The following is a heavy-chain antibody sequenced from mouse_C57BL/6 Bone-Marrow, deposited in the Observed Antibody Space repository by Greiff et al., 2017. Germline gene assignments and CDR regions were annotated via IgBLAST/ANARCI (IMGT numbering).Heavy chain of an antibody. CDR3: AKGGRDY. CDR1: GYTFTSYW. CDR2: IHPNSGST. Sequence: VQLQQSGAGLVKPGASVKLSCKASGYTFTSYWMHWVQQTPGQGLEWIGMIHPNSGSTNYNEKFKSKATLTVDKSTSTAYMQLSSLTSEDSAVYYCAKGGRDYWCQGTTLTVSS. V-gene: IGHV1-64*01. J-gene: IGHJ2*01.